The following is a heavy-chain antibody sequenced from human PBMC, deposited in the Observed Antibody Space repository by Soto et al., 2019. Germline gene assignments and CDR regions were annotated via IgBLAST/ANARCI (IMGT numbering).Heavy chain of an antibody. Sequence: HPGGSLRLSCAASGFTFSTYAMSWVRQAPGKGLEWVSGISGSGGSTYYADSVKGRFTISRDNSKNTLFLQMNRLRAEDTALFYCAKWGPRYSTAYYSYYMDVWGKGTTVTVSS. CDR2: ISGSGGST. CDR3: AKWGPRYSTAYYSYYMDV. V-gene: IGHV3-23*01. J-gene: IGHJ6*03. D-gene: IGHD6-13*01. CDR1: GFTFSTYA.